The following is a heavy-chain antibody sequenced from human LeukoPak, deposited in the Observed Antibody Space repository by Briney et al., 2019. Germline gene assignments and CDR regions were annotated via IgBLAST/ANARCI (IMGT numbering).Heavy chain of an antibody. V-gene: IGHV1-18*04. D-gene: IGHD3-9*01. CDR2: ISAYNGNT. CDR3: ARLRYFDWLPSYY. CDR1: GYTFTSYG. J-gene: IGHJ4*02. Sequence: ASVKVSCKASGYTFTSYGISWVRQAPGLRLEWMGGISAYNGNTNYAQKLQGRVTMTTATSTSTAYMELRSLRSDDTAVYYCARLRYFDWLPSYYWGQGTLVTVSS.